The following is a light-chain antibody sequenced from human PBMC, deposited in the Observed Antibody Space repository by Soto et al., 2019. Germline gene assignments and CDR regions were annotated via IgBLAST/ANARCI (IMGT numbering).Light chain of an antibody. V-gene: IGKV3-20*01. Sequence: DIVLTQSPGTLSLSPGERATLSCRASQSVSSSYFAWYQQKPGQAPRLLFYGASSRATGIPDRFSGSGSGTDFTLIISRLEPEDFAVYYCQQYGSSPYTFGQGTKLEIK. J-gene: IGKJ2*01. CDR2: GAS. CDR3: QQYGSSPYT. CDR1: QSVSSSY.